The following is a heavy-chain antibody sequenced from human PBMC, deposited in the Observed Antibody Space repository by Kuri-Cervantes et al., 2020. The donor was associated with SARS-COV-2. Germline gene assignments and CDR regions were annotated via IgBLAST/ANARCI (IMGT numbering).Heavy chain of an antibody. D-gene: IGHD3-9*01. V-gene: IGHV4-30-2*01. CDR2: IYHSGST. Sequence: LRLSCAVSGGSISSGGYSWSWIRQPPGKGLEWIGYIYHSGSTYYNPSLKSRVTISVDRSKNQFSLKLSSVTAADTAVYYCARDISGLYFDYWGQGTLVTVSS. J-gene: IGHJ4*02. CDR3: ARDISGLYFDY. CDR1: GGSISSGGYS.